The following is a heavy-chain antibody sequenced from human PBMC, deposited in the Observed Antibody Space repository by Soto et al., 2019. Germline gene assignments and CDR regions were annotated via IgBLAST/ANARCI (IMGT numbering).Heavy chain of an antibody. D-gene: IGHD3-9*01. CDR2: ISYSGST. V-gene: IGHV4-31*03. J-gene: IGHJ3*01. CDR3: ARSAQWDGFDP. Sequence: QVQLQESGPGLVRPSQTLSLTCTVSAGSISTINYYWSWIRQHPEKGLEWIGYISYSGSTFYQSSLKSRVTISLATSKKQFSLTLTSVTAADTAVYYCARSAQWDGFDPWGQGTMVTVSS. CDR1: AGSISTINYY.